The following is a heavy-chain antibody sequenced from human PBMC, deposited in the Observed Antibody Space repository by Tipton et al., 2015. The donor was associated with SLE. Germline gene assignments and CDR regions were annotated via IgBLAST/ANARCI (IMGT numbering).Heavy chain of an antibody. CDR1: EFTFSTYW. Sequence: SLRLSCAASEFTFSTYWMTWVRQAPGKGLEWVAKIKEDGSEKYYVDSVKGRFTVSRDSANSLYLQMNSLRVEDTGVYYCASGTLNFDHWGQGTQVTVSS. CDR3: ASGTLNFDH. CDR2: IKEDGSEK. D-gene: IGHD1-26*01. V-gene: IGHV3-7*01. J-gene: IGHJ4*02.